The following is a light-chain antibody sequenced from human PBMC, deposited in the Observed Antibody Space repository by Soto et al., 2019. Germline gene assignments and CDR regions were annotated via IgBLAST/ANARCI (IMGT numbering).Light chain of an antibody. CDR3: TSYTTSSTRV. J-gene: IGLJ1*01. CDR2: EVT. CDR1: SSDVGRYKY. Sequence: QSALTQPASVSGSPGQSITISCTGTSSDVGRYKYVSWYQQHPGKVPKLIIYEVTNRPSGVSNRFSGSKSGNTASLIISGLQAEDEADYYCTSYTTSSTRVFGTGTKVTVL. V-gene: IGLV2-14*01.